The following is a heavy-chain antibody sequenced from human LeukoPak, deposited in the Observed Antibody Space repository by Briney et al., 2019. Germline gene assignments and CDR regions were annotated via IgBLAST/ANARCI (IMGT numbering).Heavy chain of an antibody. J-gene: IGHJ4*02. CDR3: ARIVGASDY. CDR2: IYYSGST. D-gene: IGHD1-26*01. Sequence: SETLSLTCTVSGGSISSSSYYWGWIRQPPGKGLEWIGSIYYSGSTYYNPSLKSRVTISVDTSKNQFSLRLSSVTAADTAVYYCARIVGASDYWGQGTLVTVSS. V-gene: IGHV4-39*01. CDR1: GGSISSSSYY.